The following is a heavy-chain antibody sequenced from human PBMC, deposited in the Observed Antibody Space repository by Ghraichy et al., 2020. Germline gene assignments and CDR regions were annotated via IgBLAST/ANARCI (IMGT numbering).Heavy chain of an antibody. CDR1: GFSVSAIF. CDR2: IHSSGNK. J-gene: IGHJ4*02. CDR3: ASGGSGWNLFDY. D-gene: IGHD6-19*01. V-gene: IGHV3-53*01. Sequence: LSLTCAASGFSVSAIFMTWVRQAPGKGLEWISVIHSSGNKYYADSVKGRFTISRDNIGNTLSLQLDSLRVDDTAMYYCASGGSGWNLFDYWGQGILVTVSS.